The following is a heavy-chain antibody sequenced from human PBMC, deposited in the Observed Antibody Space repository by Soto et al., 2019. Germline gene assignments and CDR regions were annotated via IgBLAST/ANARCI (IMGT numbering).Heavy chain of an antibody. D-gene: IGHD6-19*01. CDR3: ARGQYSSGTILYIDY. Sequence: GSLRLSCAASGFTFSSYWMSWVRQAPGKGLEWVANIKQDGSEKYYVDSVKGRFTISRDNAKNSLYLQMNSLRAEDTAVYYCARGQYSSGTILYIDYWGQGTLVTVSS. V-gene: IGHV3-7*01. J-gene: IGHJ4*02. CDR2: IKQDGSEK. CDR1: GFTFSSYW.